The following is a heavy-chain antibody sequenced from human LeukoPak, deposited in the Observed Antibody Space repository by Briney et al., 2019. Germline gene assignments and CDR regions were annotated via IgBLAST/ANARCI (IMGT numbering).Heavy chain of an antibody. D-gene: IGHD3-3*01. CDR3: ARGHYDFWSGSLSGFGC. V-gene: IGHV4-34*01. Sequence: SETLSLTCAVYGGSFSGYYWSWIRQPPGKGLEWIGEINHSGSTNYNPSLKSRVTISVDTSKNQFSLKLSSVAAADTAVYYCARGHYDFWSGSLSGFGCWGQGTLVTVSS. CDR1: GGSFSGYY. J-gene: IGHJ4*02. CDR2: INHSGST.